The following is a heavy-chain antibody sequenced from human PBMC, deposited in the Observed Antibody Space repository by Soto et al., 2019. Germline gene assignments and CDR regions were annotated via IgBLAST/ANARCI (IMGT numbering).Heavy chain of an antibody. J-gene: IGHJ5*02. D-gene: IGHD3-22*01. CDR1: GYSFTSYW. Sequence: PGESLKISCKGSGYSFTSYWIGWVRQMPGKGLEWMGIIYPGDSDTRYSPSFQGQVTISADKSISTAYLQWSSLKASDTAMYYCARLANNYYDSSALESWFDPWGQGTLVTVSS. V-gene: IGHV5-51*01. CDR2: IYPGDSDT. CDR3: ARLANNYYDSSALESWFDP.